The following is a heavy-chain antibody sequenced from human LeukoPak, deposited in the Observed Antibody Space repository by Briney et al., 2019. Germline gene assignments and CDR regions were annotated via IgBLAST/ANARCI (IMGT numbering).Heavy chain of an antibody. J-gene: IGHJ4*02. V-gene: IGHV4-39*01. Sequence: SETLSLTCTVPGGSISSSSYYWGWIRQPPGKGLEWIGSIYYSGSTYYNPSLKSRVTISVDTSKNQFSLKLSSVTAADTAVYYCARFGYYYAFDYWGQGTLVTVSS. D-gene: IGHD3-22*01. CDR2: IYYSGST. CDR1: GGSISSSSYY. CDR3: ARFGYYYAFDY.